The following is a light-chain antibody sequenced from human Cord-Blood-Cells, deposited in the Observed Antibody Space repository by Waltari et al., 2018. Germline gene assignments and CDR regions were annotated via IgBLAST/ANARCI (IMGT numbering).Light chain of an antibody. V-gene: IGKV4-1*01. CDR3: QQYYSTLT. Sequence: DIVMTQSPDSLAVSLGERATINCKSSQSVLHSSNNKNYLAWYQQKPGQPPKLLIYWASTRESGVPDLFSGSGSGTDFTLTISSLQAEDVAVYYCQQYYSTLTFGGGTKVEIK. CDR1: QSVLHSSNNKNY. J-gene: IGKJ4*01. CDR2: WAS.